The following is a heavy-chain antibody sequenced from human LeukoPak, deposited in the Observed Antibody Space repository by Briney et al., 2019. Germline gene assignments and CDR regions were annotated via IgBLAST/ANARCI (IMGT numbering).Heavy chain of an antibody. CDR2: MYHSGKT. Sequence: SETLSLTCTVSGVSISSNYWSWIRQSPGRGLEWIGYMYHSGKTNYNPSLKSRVTISVDTSKNQFSLKLSSVTAADTAVYYCARGDPSPFLSGGYWFDPWGQGTLVTVSS. J-gene: IGHJ5*02. D-gene: IGHD3-10*01. CDR3: ARGDPSPFLSGGYWFDP. CDR1: GVSISSNY. V-gene: IGHV4-59*08.